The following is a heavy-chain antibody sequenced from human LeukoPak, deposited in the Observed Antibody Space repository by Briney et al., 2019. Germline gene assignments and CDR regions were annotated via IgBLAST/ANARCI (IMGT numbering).Heavy chain of an antibody. D-gene: IGHD3-9*01. J-gene: IGHJ4*02. CDR2: ISAYNGNT. V-gene: IGHV1-18*01. CDR3: ARAYYDILTGQDY. CDR1: GYTFTSYG. Sequence: ASVKVSCKASGYTFTSYGISWVRQAPGQGLEWMGWISAYNGNTNYAQKLQGRVTTTTDTSTSTAYMELRSPRSDDTAVYYCARAYYDILTGQDYWGQGTLVTVSS.